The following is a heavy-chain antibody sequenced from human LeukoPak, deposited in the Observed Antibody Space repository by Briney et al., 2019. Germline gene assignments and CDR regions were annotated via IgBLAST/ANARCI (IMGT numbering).Heavy chain of an antibody. CDR1: GFTFSNYA. D-gene: IGHD2/OR15-2a*01. V-gene: IGHV3-21*01. Sequence: PGGSLRLSCAASGFTFSNYAMRWVRQAPGKGLEWVSSISSSSSYIYYADSVKGRFTISRDNAKNSLYLQMKSLRAEDTAVYYCARGKTSQNIVTRKTYNWFDPWGQGTLVTVSS. CDR2: ISSSSSYI. CDR3: ARGKTSQNIVTRKTYNWFDP. J-gene: IGHJ5*02.